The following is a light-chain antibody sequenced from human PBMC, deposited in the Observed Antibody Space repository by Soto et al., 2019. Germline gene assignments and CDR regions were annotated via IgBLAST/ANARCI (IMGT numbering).Light chain of an antibody. CDR2: GAS. CDR1: QSISSY. J-gene: IGKJ1*01. V-gene: IGKV1-39*01. CDR3: QQSYSTLRT. Sequence: DIQMTQSPSSLSASVGDRVTITCRASQSISSYLNWYQQKPGKAPRLLMYGASSLQSGVPSRFSGSGSGKDFTLTSSSLQPEDFATYYCQQSYSTLRTFGQGTKVEIK.